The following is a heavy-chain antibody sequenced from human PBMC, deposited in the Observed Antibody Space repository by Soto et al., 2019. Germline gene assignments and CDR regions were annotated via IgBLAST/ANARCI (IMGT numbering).Heavy chain of an antibody. CDR2: IYNIGST. V-gene: IGHV4-30-4*01. Sequence: TLSLTCTVSGGSINNGYYYWSWIRQPPGKGLEWIGHIYNIGSTYSIPSLKSRVTISIDTSSNQFSLKLTSVTAADTAVYYCARGPSADKVDYWGQGTLVTVSS. D-gene: IGHD3-3*01. CDR1: GGSINNGYYY. J-gene: IGHJ4*02. CDR3: ARGPSADKVDY.